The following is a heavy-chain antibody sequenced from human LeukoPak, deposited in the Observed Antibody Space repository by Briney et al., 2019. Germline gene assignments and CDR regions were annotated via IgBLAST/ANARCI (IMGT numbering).Heavy chain of an antibody. Sequence: GGSLRLSCAASGFTFDDYAMHWVRQAPGKGLEWVSGISWNSGSIGYADSVKGRFTISRDNAKNSLYLQMNSLRAEDTALYYCAKGPAANYYYHGMDVWGQGTTVTVSS. V-gene: IGHV3-9*01. D-gene: IGHD2-2*01. CDR3: AKGPAANYYYHGMDV. CDR1: GFTFDDYA. J-gene: IGHJ6*02. CDR2: ISWNSGSI.